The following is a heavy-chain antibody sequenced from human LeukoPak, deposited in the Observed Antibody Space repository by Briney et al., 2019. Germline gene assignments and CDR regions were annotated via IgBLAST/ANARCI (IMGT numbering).Heavy chain of an antibody. J-gene: IGHJ5*02. D-gene: IGHD2-21*02. Sequence: ASVKVSCKASGGTFSSYAISWVRQAPGQGLEWMGGIIPIFATANYAQKFQGRVTITADESTSALYMELSSLRSEDTAVYYCARVIAYCGGDCYPRWFDPWGQGTLVTVSS. CDR1: GGTFSSYA. V-gene: IGHV1-69*13. CDR3: ARVIAYCGGDCYPRWFDP. CDR2: IIPIFATA.